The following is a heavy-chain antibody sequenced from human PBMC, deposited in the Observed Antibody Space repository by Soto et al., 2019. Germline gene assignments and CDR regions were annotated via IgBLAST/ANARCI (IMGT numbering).Heavy chain of an antibody. Sequence: PSETLSLTCAVYGGSFSGYYWSWIRQPPGKGLEWIGEINHSGSTNYNPSLKSRVTISVDTSKNQFSLKLSSVTAADTAVYYCARERLRRGYRYGPNPNSNWFDPWGQGTLVTVSS. D-gene: IGHD5-18*01. CDR2: INHSGST. J-gene: IGHJ5*02. V-gene: IGHV4-34*01. CDR1: GGSFSGYY. CDR3: ARERLRRGYRYGPNPNSNWFDP.